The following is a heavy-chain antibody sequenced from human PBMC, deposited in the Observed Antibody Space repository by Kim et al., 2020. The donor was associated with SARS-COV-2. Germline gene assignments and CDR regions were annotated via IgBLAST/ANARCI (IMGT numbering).Heavy chain of an antibody. V-gene: IGHV1-2*02. CDR3: ARDPYSAGDGMDV. Sequence: YAQKFQGRVTMTRDTSISTAYMERSSLRSDDTAVYYCARDPYSAGDGMDVWGQGTTVTVSS. D-gene: IGHD4-4*01. J-gene: IGHJ6*02.